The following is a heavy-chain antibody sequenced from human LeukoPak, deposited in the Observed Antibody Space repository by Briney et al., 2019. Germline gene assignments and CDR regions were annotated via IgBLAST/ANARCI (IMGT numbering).Heavy chain of an antibody. CDR1: GYTFTTYY. J-gene: IGHJ5*02. CDR2: INPSGGST. Sequence: ASVKVSCKASGYTFTTYYVHWVRQAPGQGLEWMGIINPSGGSTTYAQKFRGRLTMTRDTSISTAYMELSRLRSDDTAVYYCARDFSDILTGYGRTNWFDPWGQGTLVTVAS. CDR3: ARDFSDILTGYGRTNWFDP. D-gene: IGHD3-9*01. V-gene: IGHV1-46*01.